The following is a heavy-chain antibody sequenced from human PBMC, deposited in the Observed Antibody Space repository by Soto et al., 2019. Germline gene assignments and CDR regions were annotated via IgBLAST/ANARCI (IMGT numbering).Heavy chain of an antibody. J-gene: IGHJ4*02. CDR2: IRAYNGYT. D-gene: IGHD6-19*01. Sequence: QVQLVQSGVEVKKPGASVKVSCKASGYTFTYYGISWVRQAPAQGLEWMGWIRAYNGYTNYTQKFQARVTMTTDTSTATAFRELRSLRSDDTAVYYCARASRDTSGWKEDYCGQGTLVTVAS. CDR1: GYTFTYYG. V-gene: IGHV1-18*01. CDR3: ARASRDTSGWKEDY.